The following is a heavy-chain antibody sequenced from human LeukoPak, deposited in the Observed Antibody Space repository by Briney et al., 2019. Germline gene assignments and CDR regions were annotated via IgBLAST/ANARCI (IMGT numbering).Heavy chain of an antibody. CDR2: IKQDGSEK. D-gene: IGHD1-26*01. V-gene: IGHV3-7*01. CDR3: ARVDGLSGNYYFDS. J-gene: IGHJ4*02. Sequence: QSGGSLRLSCAASGFSFSSYWMSWVRQAPGKGLEWVANIKQDGSEKYYVDSVKGRFTISRDNAKSSLYLQMNSLRAEDTAVYYCARVDGLSGNYYFDSWGQGTLVTVSS. CDR1: GFSFSSYW.